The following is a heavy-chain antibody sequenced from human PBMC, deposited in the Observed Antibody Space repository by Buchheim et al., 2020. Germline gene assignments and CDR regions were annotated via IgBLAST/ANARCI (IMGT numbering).Heavy chain of an antibody. J-gene: IGHJ4*02. CDR2: ISAYSGLS. CDR3: ARDTVDYGDPLDY. D-gene: IGHD4/OR15-4a*01. Sequence: QVQLVQSGAEVKKPGASVKVSCKATGYTFNSHGISWVRQAPGQGLEWLGWISAYSGLSSYAQKVQDRVTMTRDTSTSTVYMELRTLRSEDTAVYYCARDTVDYGDPLDYWGQGTL. CDR1: GYTFNSHG. V-gene: IGHV1-18*01.